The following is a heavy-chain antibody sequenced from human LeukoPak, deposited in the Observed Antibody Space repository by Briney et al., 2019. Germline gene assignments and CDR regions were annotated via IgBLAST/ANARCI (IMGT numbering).Heavy chain of an antibody. D-gene: IGHD1-1*01. V-gene: IGHV3-30*04. CDR2: ISYDGSNK. CDR1: GFTFSSYA. J-gene: IGHJ4*02. CDR3: ARGDPPLGTFDY. Sequence: PGRSLRLSCAASGFTFSSYAMHWVRQAPGKGLEWVAVISYDGSNKYYADSVKGRFTISRDNSKNTLYLQMNSLRAEDTAVYYCARGDPPLGTFDYWGQGTLVTVSS.